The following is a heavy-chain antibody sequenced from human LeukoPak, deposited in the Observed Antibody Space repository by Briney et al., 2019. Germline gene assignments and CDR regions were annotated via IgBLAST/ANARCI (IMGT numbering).Heavy chain of an antibody. CDR3: ARHTRLSTSPDRYYLDY. J-gene: IGHJ4*02. V-gene: IGHV4-4*09. CDR2: IYTSGGT. CDR1: GDSISSYY. D-gene: IGHD6-6*01. Sequence: NSSETLSLTCTVSGDSISSYYWSWIRQPPGKGLEWIGYIYTSGGTNYIPSLKGRVTISIDTSKNQFSLKLSSVTAADSAVYYCARHTRLSTSPDRYYLDYWGQGTLVTVSS.